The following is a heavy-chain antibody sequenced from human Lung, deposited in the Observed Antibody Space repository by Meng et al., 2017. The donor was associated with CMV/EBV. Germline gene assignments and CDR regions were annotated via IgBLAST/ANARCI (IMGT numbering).Heavy chain of an antibody. J-gene: IGHJ4*02. CDR3: ARYYDFWSGYQVANYYFDY. D-gene: IGHD3-3*01. Sequence: ESMKISXAASGFTFSIYSMNWVRQAPGKGLEWVSSISSSSSYIYYADSVKGRFTISRDNAKNSLYLQMNSLRAEDTAVYYCARYYDFWSGYQVANYYFDYWGQGTLVTVSS. V-gene: IGHV3-21*01. CDR1: GFTFSIYS. CDR2: ISSSSSYI.